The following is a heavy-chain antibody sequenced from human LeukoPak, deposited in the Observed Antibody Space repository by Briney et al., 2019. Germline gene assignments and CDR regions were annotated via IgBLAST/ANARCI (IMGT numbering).Heavy chain of an antibody. CDR3: ARGDVVVPAAPPVGGRIRPYYYGMDV. CDR2: IIPIFGTA. Sequence: EASVKASCKASGGTFSSYAISWVRQAPGQGLEWMGGIIPIFGTANYAQKFQGRVTITADESTSTAYMELSSLRSEDTAVYYCARGDVVVPAAPPVGGRIRPYYYGMDVWGQGTTVTVSS. V-gene: IGHV1-69*13. J-gene: IGHJ6*02. D-gene: IGHD2-2*01. CDR1: GGTFSSYA.